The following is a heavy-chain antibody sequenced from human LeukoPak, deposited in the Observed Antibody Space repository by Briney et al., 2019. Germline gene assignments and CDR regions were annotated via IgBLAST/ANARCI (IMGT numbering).Heavy chain of an antibody. CDR3: ARDLGWLQSDY. CDR2: IKQDGSEK. CDR1: GFTFSSYW. Sequence: PGGSLRLSCSASGFTFSSYWMSWVRQAPGKGLEWVANIKQDGSEKYYVDSMKGRLTISRDNAKNSVYLQIHNLRAEDTAVYYCARDLGWLQSDYWGQGTLVTVSS. V-gene: IGHV3-7*01. D-gene: IGHD5-24*01. J-gene: IGHJ4*02.